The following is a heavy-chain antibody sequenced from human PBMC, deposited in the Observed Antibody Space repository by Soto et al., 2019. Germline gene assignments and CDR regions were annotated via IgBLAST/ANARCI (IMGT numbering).Heavy chain of an antibody. CDR1: GFTFSGSA. CDR3: TSQLRFDY. J-gene: IGHJ4*02. V-gene: IGHV3-73*02. D-gene: IGHD3-3*01. CDR2: IRSKANSYAT. Sequence: EVQLVESGGGLVQPGGSLKLSCAASGFTFSGSAMHWVRQASGKGLEWVGRIRSKANSYATVYAALVKGRFTISRDDSKNTAYLQMNSLKTEDTAVYYCTSQLRFDYWGQGTLVTVSS.